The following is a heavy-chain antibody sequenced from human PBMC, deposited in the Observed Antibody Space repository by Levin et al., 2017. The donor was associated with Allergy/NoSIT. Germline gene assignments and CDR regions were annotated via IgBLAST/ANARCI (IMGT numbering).Heavy chain of an antibody. CDR1: GGSISSSSYY. J-gene: IGHJ4*02. V-gene: IGHV4-39*01. Sequence: SQTLSLTCTVSGGSISSSSYYWGWIRQPPGKGLEWIGSIYYSGSTYYNPSLKSRVTISVDTSKNQFSLKLSSVTAADTAVYYCARRYGSGSLDYFDYWGQGTLVTVSS. D-gene: IGHD3-10*01. CDR2: IYYSGST. CDR3: ARRYGSGSLDYFDY.